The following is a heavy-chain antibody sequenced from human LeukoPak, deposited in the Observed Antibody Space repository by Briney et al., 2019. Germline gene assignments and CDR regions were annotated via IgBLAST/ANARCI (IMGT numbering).Heavy chain of an antibody. CDR1: GGSISRHY. J-gene: IGHJ3*02. Sequence: KPSETLSLTCTVSGGSISRHYWSWIRQPPGKGLEWIGYIYNSGSTNYNPSLKSRVTISLDTSKNQFSLKLSSVTAADTAVYYCASLTTAEAFDIWGQGTMVTVSS. V-gene: IGHV4-59*11. CDR2: IYNSGST. D-gene: IGHD3-22*01. CDR3: ASLTTAEAFDI.